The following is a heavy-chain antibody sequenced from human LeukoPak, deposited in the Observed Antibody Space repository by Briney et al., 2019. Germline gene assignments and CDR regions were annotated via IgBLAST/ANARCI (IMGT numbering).Heavy chain of an antibody. J-gene: IGHJ5*02. Sequence: SETLSLTCTVSGGSISSYYWSWIRQPPGKGLEWIGYICYSGSTNYNPSLKSRVTISVDTSKNQFSLKLNSVTAADTAVYYCARRAARTVMGYGDFNWFDPWGQGTLVTVSS. D-gene: IGHD4-17*01. V-gene: IGHV4-59*01. CDR1: GGSISSYY. CDR3: ARRAARTVMGYGDFNWFDP. CDR2: ICYSGST.